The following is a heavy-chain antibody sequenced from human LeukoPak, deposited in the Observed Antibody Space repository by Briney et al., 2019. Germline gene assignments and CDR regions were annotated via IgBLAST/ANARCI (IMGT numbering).Heavy chain of an antibody. CDR2: ITTNGGST. CDR1: GFTFSTYA. CDR3: ARAYCSGGSCYGYNWFDP. J-gene: IGHJ5*02. D-gene: IGHD2-15*01. Sequence: GGSLRLSCAASGFTFSTYAMHWVRQAPGKGLEYVSAITTNGGSTYYANSVKGRFTISRDNSKNTLYLQMGSLRSEDTTVYYCARAYCSGGSCYGYNWFDPWGQGTLVTVSS. V-gene: IGHV3-64*01.